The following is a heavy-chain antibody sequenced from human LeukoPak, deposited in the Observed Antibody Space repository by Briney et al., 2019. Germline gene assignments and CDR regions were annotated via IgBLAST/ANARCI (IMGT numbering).Heavy chain of an antibody. J-gene: IGHJ4*02. V-gene: IGHV3-9*01. CDR1: GFTFDDYA. CDR3: VRGTGY. Sequence: SGGSLRLSCAASGFTFDDYAMHWVRQAPGKGLEWVSGISWNSGSIGYADSVKGRFTISRDNAKNSLYLQMSSLRADDTAVYYCVRGTGYWGQGTLVTVSS. CDR2: ISWNSGSI.